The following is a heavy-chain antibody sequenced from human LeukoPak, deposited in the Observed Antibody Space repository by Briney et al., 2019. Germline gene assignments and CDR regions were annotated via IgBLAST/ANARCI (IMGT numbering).Heavy chain of an antibody. CDR2: IISSSRYI. D-gene: IGHD3-3*01. CDR3: AKDREDFGVVIPFDY. Sequence: PGGSLRLSCAASGFTFSSYSMNWVRQAPGKGLEWVSSIISSSRYIYYADSVKGRFTISRDNARSSLFLQMNGLRVEDTAVYYCAKDREDFGVVIPFDYWGQGTLVTVSS. J-gene: IGHJ4*02. CDR1: GFTFSSYS. V-gene: IGHV3-21*01.